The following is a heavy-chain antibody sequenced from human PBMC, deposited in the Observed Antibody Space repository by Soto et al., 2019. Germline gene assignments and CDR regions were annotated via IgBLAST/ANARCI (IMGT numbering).Heavy chain of an antibody. J-gene: IGHJ3*02. Sequence: LSLTCTVSGGSISSSSYYWGWIRQPPGKGLEWIGSIYYSGSTYYNPSLKSRVTISVDTSKNQFSLKLSSVTAADTAVYYCAGMVTTAFDIWGQGTMVTVSS. CDR1: GGSISSSSYY. V-gene: IGHV4-39*01. CDR3: AGMVTTAFDI. D-gene: IGHD4-17*01. CDR2: IYYSGST.